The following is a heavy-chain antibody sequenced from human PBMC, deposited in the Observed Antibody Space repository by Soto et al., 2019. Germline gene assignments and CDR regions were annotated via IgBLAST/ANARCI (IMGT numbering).Heavy chain of an antibody. J-gene: IGHJ4*02. Sequence: GGSLRLSCAAPQVTFNDYYMSWIRQAPGKGLEWVSYISSSSSYTNYADSVQGRFTIYRDNAKNSLYLHMNSLRAEDTSVYYCARASTSCPIDFSGPGTLGTVSS. V-gene: IGHV3-11*06. CDR3: ARASTSCPIDF. CDR2: ISSSSSYT. CDR1: QVTFNDYY. D-gene: IGHD2-2*01.